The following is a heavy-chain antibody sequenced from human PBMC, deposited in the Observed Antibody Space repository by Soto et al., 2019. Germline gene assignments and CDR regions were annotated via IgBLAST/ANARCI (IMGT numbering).Heavy chain of an antibody. D-gene: IGHD3-22*01. CDR1: GGTFSSYA. V-gene: IGHV1-69*12. Sequence: QVQLVQSGAEVKKPGSSVKVSCKASGGTFSSYAISWVRQAPGQGLEWMGGIIPIFGTANYAQKFQGRVTIPADESTSTAYMELGSLRAEGTAVYYCAGPTRYYYVSRCQSAWCDPWGQGTLVTVSS. J-gene: IGHJ5*02. CDR2: IIPIFGTA. CDR3: AGPTRYYYVSRCQSAWCDP.